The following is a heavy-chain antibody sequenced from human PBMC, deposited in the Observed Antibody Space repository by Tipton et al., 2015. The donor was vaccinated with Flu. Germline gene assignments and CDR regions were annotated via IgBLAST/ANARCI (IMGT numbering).Heavy chain of an antibody. D-gene: IGHD6-19*01. V-gene: IGHV3-23*01. Sequence: SLRLSCAASGFTFSSYAMSWVRQAPGKGLEWVSAISGSGGSTYYADSVKGRFTISRDNSKNTLYLQMNSLRAEDTAVYYCAKHRVGYSSGWKPRFDYWGQGTLVTVSS. CDR2: ISGSGGST. CDR3: AKHRVGYSSGWKPRFDY. CDR1: GFTFSSYA. J-gene: IGHJ4*02.